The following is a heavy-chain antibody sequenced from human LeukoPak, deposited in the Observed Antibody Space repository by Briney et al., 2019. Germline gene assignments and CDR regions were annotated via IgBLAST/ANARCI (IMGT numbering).Heavy chain of an antibody. Sequence: GGSLRLSCAASGFTFSSYGMHWVRQAPGKGLEWVAVISYDGSNKYYADSVKGRFTISRDNSKNTLYLQMDGLRAEDTALYYCAKEITVTHPYHFDYWGQGTLVTVSS. V-gene: IGHV3-30*18. CDR1: GFTFSSYG. D-gene: IGHD4-17*01. J-gene: IGHJ4*02. CDR3: AKEITVTHPYHFDY. CDR2: ISYDGSNK.